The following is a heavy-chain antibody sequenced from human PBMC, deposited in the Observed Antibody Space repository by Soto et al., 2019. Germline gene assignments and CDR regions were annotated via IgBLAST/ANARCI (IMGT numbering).Heavy chain of an antibody. CDR3: ARGGLGYCSSTSCHTNYYYGMDV. D-gene: IGHD2-2*02. Sequence: KTSETLSLTCTVSGGSISSYYWSWIRQPPGKGLEWIGYIYYSGSTNYNPSPKSRVTISVDTSKNQFSLKLSSVTAADTAVYYCARGGLGYCSSTSCHTNYYYGMDVWGQGTTVTVSS. V-gene: IGHV4-59*01. CDR2: IYYSGST. J-gene: IGHJ6*02. CDR1: GGSISSYY.